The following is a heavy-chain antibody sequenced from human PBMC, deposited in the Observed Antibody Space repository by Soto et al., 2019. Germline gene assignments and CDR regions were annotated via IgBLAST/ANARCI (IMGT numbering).Heavy chain of an antibody. V-gene: IGHV1-69*06. CDR3: ARVETFLGYCSGGSCLRANWFDP. J-gene: IGHJ5*02. Sequence: VASVKVSCKASGGTFSSYAISWVRQAPGQGLEWMGGIIPIFGTANYAQKFQGRVTITADKSTSTAYMELSSLRSEDTAVYYCARVETFLGYCSGGSCLRANWFDPWGQGTLVTVSS. D-gene: IGHD2-15*01. CDR2: IIPIFGTA. CDR1: GGTFSSYA.